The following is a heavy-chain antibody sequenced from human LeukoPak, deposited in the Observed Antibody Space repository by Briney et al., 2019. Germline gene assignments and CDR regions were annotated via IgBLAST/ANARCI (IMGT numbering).Heavy chain of an antibody. CDR1: GGSISSSSYY. CDR3: AILYDSSGYYYSSKEYYFDY. J-gene: IGHJ4*02. CDR2: IYYSGST. D-gene: IGHD3-22*01. Sequence: SETLSLTCTVSGGSISSSSYYWGWIRQPPGKGLEWIGSIYYSGSTYYNPSLKSQVTISVDTSKNQFSLKLSSVTAADTAVYYCAILYDSSGYYYSSKEYYFDYWGQGTLVTVSS. V-gene: IGHV4-39*01.